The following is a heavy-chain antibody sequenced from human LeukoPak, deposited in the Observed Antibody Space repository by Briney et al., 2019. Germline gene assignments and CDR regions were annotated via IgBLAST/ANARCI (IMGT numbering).Heavy chain of an antibody. V-gene: IGHV1-69*05. D-gene: IGHD4-17*01. CDR1: GGTFSSYA. CDR3: ARATTVTTGETTGGPFDY. J-gene: IGHJ4*02. Sequence: SVKVSCKASGGTFSSYAISWVRQAPGQGLEWMGGIIPIFGTANYAQKFQGRVTITTDESTSTAYMELSSLRSEDTAVYYCARATTVTTGETTGGPFDYWGQGTLVTVSS. CDR2: IIPIFGTA.